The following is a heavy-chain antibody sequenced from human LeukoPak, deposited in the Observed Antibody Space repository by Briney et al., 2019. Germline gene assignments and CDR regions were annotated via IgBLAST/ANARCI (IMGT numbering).Heavy chain of an antibody. D-gene: IGHD1-14*01. J-gene: IGHJ5*02. CDR3: AKGSGINHYHWIDP. CDR1: EFTFSNYA. CDR2: ISGGGGST. Sequence: GGSLRLSCAASEFTFSNYAMNWVRQAPGKGLEWVSGISGGGGSTYYADSVKGRFTISRDNSKNTLYLQMDSLRAEDTALYYCAKGSGINHYHWIDPWGQGTLATVSS. V-gene: IGHV3-23*01.